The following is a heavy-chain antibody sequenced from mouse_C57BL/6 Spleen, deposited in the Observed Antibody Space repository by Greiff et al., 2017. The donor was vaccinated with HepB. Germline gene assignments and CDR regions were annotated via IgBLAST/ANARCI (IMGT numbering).Heavy chain of an antibody. D-gene: IGHD2-1*01. J-gene: IGHJ4*01. Sequence: VQLKESGAELVKPGASVKISCKASGYAFSSYWMNWVKQRPGKGLEWIGQIYPGDGDTNYNGKFKGKATLTADKSSSTAYMQLSSLTSEDSAVYFCARWGNYERSGAMDYWGQGTSVTVSS. CDR2: IYPGDGDT. CDR1: GYAFSSYW. CDR3: ARWGNYERSGAMDY. V-gene: IGHV1-80*01.